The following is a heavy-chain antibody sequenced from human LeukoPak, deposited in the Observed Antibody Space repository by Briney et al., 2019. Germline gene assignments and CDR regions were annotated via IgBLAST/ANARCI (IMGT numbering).Heavy chain of an antibody. J-gene: IGHJ3*02. Sequence: GESLKISCKVSGYSFTSYWVGGVPQMPGKGLECMGNIYPGDSDTRYSPSFQGQVTISADKSINTAYLQWSSLKASDTAMYYCARGGSGSYYPNDAFDIWGQGTMVTVSS. CDR3: ARGGSGSYYPNDAFDI. D-gene: IGHD3-10*01. CDR1: GYSFTSYW. CDR2: IYPGDSDT. V-gene: IGHV5-51*01.